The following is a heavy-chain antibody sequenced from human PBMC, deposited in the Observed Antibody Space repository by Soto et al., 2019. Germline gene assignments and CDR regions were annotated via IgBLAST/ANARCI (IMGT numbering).Heavy chain of an antibody. V-gene: IGHV4-39*01. CDR2: MFYGVST. Sequence: SGALSLRCAVSGGSINSSGYYWGWIRQPPGKGLEWIGSMFYGVSTYYNPSLKSRVTVSVDTSKNQFSLNLRSVTAADTAVYYCARLPSRHLVDYWGQGTLVPVSA. CDR1: GGSINSSGYY. D-gene: IGHD3-3*02. CDR3: ARLPSRHLVDY. J-gene: IGHJ4*02.